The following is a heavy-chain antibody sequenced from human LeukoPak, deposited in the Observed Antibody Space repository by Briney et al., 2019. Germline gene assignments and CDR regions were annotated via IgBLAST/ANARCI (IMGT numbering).Heavy chain of an antibody. J-gene: IGHJ6*02. CDR3: AREPKDIVVVVAAGDYYYGMVV. V-gene: IGHV1-8*03. CDR1: GYTFTGYY. D-gene: IGHD2-15*01. CDR2: MNPNSGNT. Sequence: GASVKVSCKASGYTFTGYYMHWVRQATGQGLEWMGWMNPNSGNTGYAQKFQGRVTITADKSTSTAYMELSSLRSEDTAVYYCAREPKDIVVVVAAGDYYYGMVVWGEGTTVTVSS.